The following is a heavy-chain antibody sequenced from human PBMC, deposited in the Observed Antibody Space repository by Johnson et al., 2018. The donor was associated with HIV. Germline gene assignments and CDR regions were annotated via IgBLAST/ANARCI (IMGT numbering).Heavy chain of an antibody. V-gene: IGHV3-23*04. J-gene: IGHJ3*02. CDR1: GFTFSTYA. CDR3: ARDPTPNLAAFDI. CDR2: ISGSGGST. Sequence: EVHLVESGGGLVQPGGSLRLSCAASGFTFSTYAMNWVRQAPGKGLEWVSAISGSGGSTSYADSVKGRFTISRDNAKNSLYLQMNSLRAEDTAVYYCARDPTPNLAAFDIWGQGTMVTVSS.